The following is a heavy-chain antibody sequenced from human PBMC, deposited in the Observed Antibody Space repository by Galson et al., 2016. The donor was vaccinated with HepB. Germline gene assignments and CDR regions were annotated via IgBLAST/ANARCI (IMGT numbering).Heavy chain of an antibody. J-gene: IGHJ4*02. CDR3: ARDHDWAFDY. CDR2: IRGGNTNT. Sequence: SLRLSCAASGFTFSTYSMTWVRQAPGKGLEWIAYIRGGNTNTDYAVSVKGRFTISRDDATNSLFLQMNSLRDEDAAIYYCARDHDWAFDYWGQGTLVSVSS. V-gene: IGHV3-48*02. D-gene: IGHD3-9*01. CDR1: GFTFSTYS.